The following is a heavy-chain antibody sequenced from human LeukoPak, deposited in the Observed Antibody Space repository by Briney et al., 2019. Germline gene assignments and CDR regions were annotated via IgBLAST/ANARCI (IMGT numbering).Heavy chain of an antibody. Sequence: PGGSLGLSCAASGFTFSSYGMHWVRQAPGKGLEWVAFIRYDGSNKYYADSVKGRFTISRDNSKNMLYLQMNSLRAEDTAVYYCAKGGYYDFWSGYSNWFDPWGQGTLVTVSS. V-gene: IGHV3-30*02. CDR1: GFTFSSYG. J-gene: IGHJ5*02. CDR3: AKGGYYDFWSGYSNWFDP. D-gene: IGHD3-3*01. CDR2: IRYDGSNK.